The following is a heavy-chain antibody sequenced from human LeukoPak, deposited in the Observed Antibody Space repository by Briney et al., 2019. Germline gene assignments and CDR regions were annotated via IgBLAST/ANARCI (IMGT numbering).Heavy chain of an antibody. V-gene: IGHV3-23*01. CDR3: AKTAMVRGVPFDY. CDR2: ISGSGGST. CDR1: GFTFSRYA. D-gene: IGHD3-10*01. J-gene: IGHJ4*02. Sequence: GGSLRLSCAASGFTFSRYAMSCVRQAPGKGLECVSAISGSGGSTYYADSVKGRFTISRDNSKNTLYLQMNSLRAEDTAVYYCAKTAMVRGVPFDYWGQGTLVTVSS.